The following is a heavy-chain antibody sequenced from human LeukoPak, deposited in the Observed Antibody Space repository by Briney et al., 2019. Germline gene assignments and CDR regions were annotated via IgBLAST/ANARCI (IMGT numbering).Heavy chain of an antibody. J-gene: IGHJ4*02. D-gene: IGHD3-10*01. CDR3: AREDGSGSYDFDY. CDR1: GFTFSNYA. CDR2: ISYDENDK. V-gene: IGHV3-30*04. Sequence: GGSLLLSCAASGFTFSNYAIHWVRPAPGKGLEWVAVISYDENDKYYADSVKGRLTISRDNSKNTLFLQMNSLRAEDTAVYYCAREDGSGSYDFDYWGQGTLVTVSS.